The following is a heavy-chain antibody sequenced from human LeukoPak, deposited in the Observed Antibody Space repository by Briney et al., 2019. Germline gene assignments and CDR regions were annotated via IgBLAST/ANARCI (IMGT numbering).Heavy chain of an antibody. J-gene: IGHJ3*02. Sequence: PSETLSLTCTVSGGSISSYYWSWIRQPPGKGLEWVGYVYYSGSTSYNPSLKSRVTISVDTSKNQSSLKLSSVTAADTAVYYCAKGCSSGWSQGGNAFDIWGQGTMVTVSS. V-gene: IGHV4-59*08. CDR3: AKGCSSGWSQGGNAFDI. CDR2: VYYSGST. D-gene: IGHD6-19*01. CDR1: GGSISSYY.